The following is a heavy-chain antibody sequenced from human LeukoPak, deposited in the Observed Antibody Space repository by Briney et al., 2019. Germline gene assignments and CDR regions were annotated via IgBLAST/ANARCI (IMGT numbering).Heavy chain of an antibody. Sequence: PSETLSLTCTVSGGSISSGSYYWSWIRQPAGKGLEWIGRIYTSGSTNYNPSLKSRVTISVDTSKNQFSLKLSSVTAADTAVYYCARVNMKLRSHYYYYYYMDVWGKGTTVTVSS. V-gene: IGHV4-61*02. J-gene: IGHJ6*03. D-gene: IGHD5-12*01. CDR2: IYTSGST. CDR1: GGSISSGSYY. CDR3: ARVNMKLRSHYYYYYYMDV.